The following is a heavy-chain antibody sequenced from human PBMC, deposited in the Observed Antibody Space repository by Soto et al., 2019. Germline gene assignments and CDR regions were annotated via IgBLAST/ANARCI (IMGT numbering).Heavy chain of an antibody. D-gene: IGHD1-1*01. J-gene: IGHJ4*02. CDR3: ARAYNASKRDY. CDR1: GFTFTHYG. Sequence: ASVKVSCKTSGFTFTHYGIRWVRQAPGQGLEWMGWISAYNGATNYAQKFRDRLTMTTDASTSTAYMELRRLRSDDTAVYFCARAYNASKRDYWGQGTLVTVSS. CDR2: ISAYNGAT. V-gene: IGHV1-18*01.